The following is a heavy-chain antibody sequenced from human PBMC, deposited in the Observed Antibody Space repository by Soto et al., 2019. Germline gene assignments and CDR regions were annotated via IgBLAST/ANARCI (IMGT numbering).Heavy chain of an antibody. CDR2: IYYSGST. J-gene: IGHJ4*02. V-gene: IGHV4-39*02. CDR1: GGSISSISYY. CDR3: ARVPSSGWPYFFDY. D-gene: IGHD6-19*01. Sequence: SETLSLTCTVPGGSISSISYYRGWIRQPPGKGLEWIGSIYYSGSTYYNPSLKSRVTISRDSAKNSLYLQMNSLRAEDTAMYYCARVPSSGWPYFFDYWGLGTLVTVSS.